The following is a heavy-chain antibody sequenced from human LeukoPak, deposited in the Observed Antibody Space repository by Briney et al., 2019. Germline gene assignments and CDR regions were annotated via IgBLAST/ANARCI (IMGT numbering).Heavy chain of an antibody. CDR1: GFTFTNAW. J-gene: IGHJ4*02. Sequence: GGSLRLSCAASGFTFTNAWMTWVRQAPGKGLEWVGRIKSRTDGGTSDYAAPVRGRFTISRDDSKNTLYLQMDSLKTEDTAVYYCTTDLRRESPPPDYWGQGTLVTVSS. V-gene: IGHV3-15*01. CDR3: TTDLRRESPPPDY. D-gene: IGHD1-14*01. CDR2: IKSRTDGGTS.